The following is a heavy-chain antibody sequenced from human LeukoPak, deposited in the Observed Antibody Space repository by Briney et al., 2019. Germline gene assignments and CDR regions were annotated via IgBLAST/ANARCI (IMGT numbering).Heavy chain of an antibody. Sequence: SETLSLTCTVSGGSISSYYWSWIRQPPGKGLEWIGYIYYSGSTNYNPSLKSRVTISVDTSKNQFSLKLSSVTAADTAVYYCAREVGYSRGWSPPPYGMDVWGQGTTVTVSS. V-gene: IGHV4-59*01. CDR3: AREVGYSRGWSPPPYGMDV. CDR2: IYYSGST. D-gene: IGHD6-19*01. CDR1: GGSISSYY. J-gene: IGHJ6*02.